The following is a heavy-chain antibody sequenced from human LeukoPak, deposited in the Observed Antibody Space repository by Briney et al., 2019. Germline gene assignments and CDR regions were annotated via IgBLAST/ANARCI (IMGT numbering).Heavy chain of an antibody. V-gene: IGHV4-59*05. Sequence: SETLSLTCTVSGGSIGIYYWSGIRQPPGKGLEWIGSIYDSGSTYYNPSLKSRVTISVDTSKNQFSLKLNSVTAADTAVYYCARHYGPWGQGTLVTVSS. CDR3: ARHYGP. D-gene: IGHD3-16*01. J-gene: IGHJ5*02. CDR1: GGSIGIYY. CDR2: IYDSGST.